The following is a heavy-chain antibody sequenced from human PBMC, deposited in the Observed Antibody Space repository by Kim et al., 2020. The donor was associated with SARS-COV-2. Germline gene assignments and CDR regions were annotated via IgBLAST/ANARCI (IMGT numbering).Heavy chain of an antibody. D-gene: IGHD3-10*01. V-gene: IGHV3-9*01. Sequence: GGSLRISCAASGFTFDDYAMHWVRQAPGKGLEWVSGISWNSGTIGYADSVKGRFTISRDNAKNSLYLQMNSLRTEDTALDYCAKSKITMFQGVLYGMDV. CDR3: AKSKITMFQGVLYGMDV. CDR2: ISWNSGTI. J-gene: IGHJ6*01. CDR1: GFTFDDYA.